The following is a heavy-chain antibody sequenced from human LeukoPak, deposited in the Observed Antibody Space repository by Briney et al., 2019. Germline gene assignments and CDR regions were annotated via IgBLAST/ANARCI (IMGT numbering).Heavy chain of an antibody. CDR1: GFTFDDYA. D-gene: IGHD3-22*01. CDR3: ARELYYYDSSGYYYVAFDY. V-gene: IGHV3-9*01. CDR2: ISWNSGSI. J-gene: IGHJ4*02. Sequence: GGSLRLSCAASGFTFDDYAMHWVRQAPGKGLEWVSGISWNSGSIGYADSVKGRFTVSRDNAKNSLYLQMNSLRAEDTAPYYCARELYYYDSSGYYYVAFDYWGQGTLVTVSS.